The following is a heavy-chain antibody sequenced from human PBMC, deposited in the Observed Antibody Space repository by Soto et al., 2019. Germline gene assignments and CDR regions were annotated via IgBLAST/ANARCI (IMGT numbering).Heavy chain of an antibody. CDR3: ARYNSYAIDY. CDR1: GGSISSYY. V-gene: IGHV4-59*01. Sequence: SESLALKCTASGGSISSYYWSWIRQPPGKGLEWIGYIYYSGSTNYNPSLASRVTLSVDTSKNQFSLKMTSVTAADRAMYFCARYNSYAIDYWGRGTLVTVSS. D-gene: IGHD2-8*01. CDR2: IYYSGST. J-gene: IGHJ4*02.